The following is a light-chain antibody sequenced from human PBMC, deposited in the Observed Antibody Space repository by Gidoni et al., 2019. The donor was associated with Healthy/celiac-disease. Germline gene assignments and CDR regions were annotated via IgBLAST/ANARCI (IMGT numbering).Light chain of an antibody. CDR3: QQYYSTPIT. CDR2: WAS. J-gene: IGKJ3*01. CDR1: QSVLYSSNNKNY. V-gene: IGKV4-1*01. Sequence: DIVMTQSPDYLAVSLGERATINCKSSQSVLYSSNNKNYLAWYQQKPGQPPKLLIYWASTRESGVPDRFSCSGSGTDFTLTISSLQAEDVAVSYCQQYYSTPITFGPXTKVDIK.